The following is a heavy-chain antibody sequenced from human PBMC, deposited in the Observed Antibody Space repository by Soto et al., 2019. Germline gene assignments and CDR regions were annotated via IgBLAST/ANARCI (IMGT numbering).Heavy chain of an antibody. Sequence: PGGSLRLSCAASGFSFSSYAMSWVRQAPGKGLEWVSAINDNGVTTYYADSVKGRFTISRDNSKNTLYLQMNTLRAEDTARYYLVRPHSDFWSGSEVWGQGILVTVSS. CDR1: GFSFSSYA. V-gene: IGHV3-23*01. D-gene: IGHD3-3*01. J-gene: IGHJ4*02. CDR3: VRPHSDFWSGSEV. CDR2: INDNGVTT.